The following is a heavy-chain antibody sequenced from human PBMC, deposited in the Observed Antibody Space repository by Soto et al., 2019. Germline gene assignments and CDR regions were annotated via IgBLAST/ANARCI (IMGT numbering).Heavy chain of an antibody. J-gene: IGHJ6*02. CDR1: GFTFSSYE. CDR2: ISSSGSTI. Sequence: EVQLVESGGGLVQPGGSLRLSCAASGFTFSSYEMNWVRQAPGKGLEWVSYISSSGSTIYYADSVKGRFTISRDNAKNALYLQMYSLRAEDTAVYYCARDSDGFDYGYSSGMDVWGQGTTVTVSS. V-gene: IGHV3-48*03. D-gene: IGHD4-17*01. CDR3: ARDSDGFDYGYSSGMDV.